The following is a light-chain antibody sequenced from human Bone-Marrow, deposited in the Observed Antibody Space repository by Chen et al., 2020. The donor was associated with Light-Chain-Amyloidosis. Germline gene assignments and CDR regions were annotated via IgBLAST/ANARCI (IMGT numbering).Light chain of an antibody. Sequence: YELTQPPSVSVSPGQTARITCSGDALSDQYAYWYQQKAGQAPVLVINKDSERPSGIPERVSGSSSGTTVTLTISGVQAEDEAVYYCQSADSTGIYRVFGGGTKLTVL. J-gene: IGLJ3*02. CDR2: KDS. CDR3: QSADSTGIYRV. V-gene: IGLV3-25*03. CDR1: ALSDQY.